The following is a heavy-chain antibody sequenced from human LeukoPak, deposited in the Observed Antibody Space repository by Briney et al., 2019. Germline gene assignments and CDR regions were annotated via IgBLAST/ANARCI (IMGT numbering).Heavy chain of an antibody. CDR2: ISYDGSNK. Sequence: GGSLRLSCAASGFTFSSYAMHWVRQAPGKGLEWVAVISYDGSNKYYEDSVKGRFTISRDNSKNTLYLQMNSLRTEDTAVYYCAKASGVPWADYGFDIWGQGTMVTVSS. V-gene: IGHV3-30*04. CDR3: AKASGVPWADYGFDI. J-gene: IGHJ3*02. CDR1: GFTFSSYA. D-gene: IGHD3-10*01.